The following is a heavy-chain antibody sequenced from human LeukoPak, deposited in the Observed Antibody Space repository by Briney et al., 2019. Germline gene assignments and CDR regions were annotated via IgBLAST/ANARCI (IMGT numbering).Heavy chain of an antibody. CDR3: ARAVGSPFRGFGY. J-gene: IGHJ4*02. V-gene: IGHV4-59*01. Sequence: SSETLSLTCTVSGGSISSYYWSWIRQPPGKGLEWIGYIYYSGSTNYNPSLKSRVTISVDTSKNQFSLKLSSVTAADTAVYYCARAVGSPFRGFGYWGQGTLVTVSS. CDR2: IYYSGST. D-gene: IGHD6-19*01. CDR1: GGSISSYY.